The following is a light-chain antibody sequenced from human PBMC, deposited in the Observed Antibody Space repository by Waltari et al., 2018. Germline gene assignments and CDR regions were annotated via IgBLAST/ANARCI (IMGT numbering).Light chain of an antibody. CDR3: GAWDDRLNAWV. J-gene: IGLJ3*02. V-gene: IGLV1-36*01. CDR2: YDV. CDR1: SSNIGSNS. Sequence: QSVLTQPPSVSEAPRQRVTISCSGSSSNIGSNSVNWYQQLPGKTPKVLIYYDVLLPSGVSDRFAGSKSGTSASLAISGLQAEDEADYYCGAWDDRLNAWVFGGGTKLTVL.